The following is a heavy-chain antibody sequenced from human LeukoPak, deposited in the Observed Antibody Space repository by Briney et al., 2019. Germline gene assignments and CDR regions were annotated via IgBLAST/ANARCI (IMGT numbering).Heavy chain of an antibody. V-gene: IGHV4-61*02. CDR3: ARAIRYDSNGYYFSPEEYFQH. CDR2: IYTSGSS. CDR1: GGSISSGSYY. J-gene: IGHJ1*01. D-gene: IGHD3-22*01. Sequence: SQTLSLTCTVSGGSISSGSYYWSWIRQPAGKGLEWIGRIYTSGSSNYNPSLKSRVTISVDTSKNQFSLKLSSVTAADTGVYYCARAIRYDSNGYYFSPEEYFQHWGQGTLVTVSS.